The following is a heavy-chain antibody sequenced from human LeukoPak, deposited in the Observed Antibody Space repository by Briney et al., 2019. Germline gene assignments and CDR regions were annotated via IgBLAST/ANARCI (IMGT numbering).Heavy chain of an antibody. CDR1: GYTFTGYY. J-gene: IGHJ4*02. CDR2: INPNSGGT. Sequence: ASVKVSCKASGYTFTGYYMHWVRQAPGQGLEWMGWINPNSGGTNYAQKFQGRVTMTRDTSISTAYMELSRLRSDDTAVYYCARGRFIAAAMYYFDYWGQGTLVTVSS. V-gene: IGHV1-2*02. D-gene: IGHD6-13*01. CDR3: ARGRFIAAAMYYFDY.